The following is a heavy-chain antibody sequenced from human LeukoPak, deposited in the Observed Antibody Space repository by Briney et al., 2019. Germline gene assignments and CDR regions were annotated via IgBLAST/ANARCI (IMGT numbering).Heavy chain of an antibody. CDR1: GGTFSSYA. CDR3: ARDSGYNSSWHHDAFDI. V-gene: IGHV1-69*06. Sequence: SVKVSCKASGGTFSSYAISWVRQAPGQGLEWMGGIIPIFGTANYAQKFQGRVTITADKSTSTAYMELSSLRSEDTAVYYCARDSGYNSSWHHDAFDIWGQGTMVTVSS. CDR2: IIPIFGTA. J-gene: IGHJ3*02. D-gene: IGHD6-13*01.